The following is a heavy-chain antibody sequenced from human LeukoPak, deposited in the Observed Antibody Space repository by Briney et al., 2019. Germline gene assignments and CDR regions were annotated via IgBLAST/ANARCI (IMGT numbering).Heavy chain of an antibody. CDR1: GGSISSYY. V-gene: IGHV4-59*12. CDR2: IYYSGTT. J-gene: IGHJ4*02. D-gene: IGHD5-18*01. CDR3: ARVGYSYGYFPPDY. Sequence: PSETLSLTCTASGGSISSYYWSWIRQPPGKGLEWIGYIYYSGTTNYNSSLKSRVTISVDTSKKQFSLKLSSVTAADTAVYYCARVGYSYGYFPPDYWGQGTLVTVSS.